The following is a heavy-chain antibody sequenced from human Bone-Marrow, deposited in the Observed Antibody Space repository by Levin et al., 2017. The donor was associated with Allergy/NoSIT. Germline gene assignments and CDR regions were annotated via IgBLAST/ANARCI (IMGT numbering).Heavy chain of an antibody. V-gene: IGHV3-23*01. Sequence: GGSLRLSCVASGLSFSSYPMTWVRQAPGMGLEWVATIPGSGATTFYSDSVQGRFTISRDNSKNTLYLQMNSLRADDTAIYYGAKVIVVVAGRGDNWGQGTLVTVSS. CDR1: GLSFSSYP. CDR2: IPGSGATT. J-gene: IGHJ4*02. CDR3: AKVIVVVAGRGDN. D-gene: IGHD2-21*01.